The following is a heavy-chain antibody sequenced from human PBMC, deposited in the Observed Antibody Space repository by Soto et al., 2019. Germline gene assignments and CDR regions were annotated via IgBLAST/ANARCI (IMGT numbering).Heavy chain of an antibody. D-gene: IGHD3-10*01. CDR2: IIPILGIA. CDR3: ARDLGELFPEWFDP. V-gene: IGHV1-69*02. J-gene: IGHJ5*02. CDR1: GGTFSSYT. Sequence: QVQLVQSGAEVKKPGSSVKVSCKASGGTFSSYTISWVRQAPGQGLEWMGRIIPILGIANYAPKFQGRVTITADKSTCTAYLELSSLGSEDTAVYYCARDLGELFPEWFDPWGQGTLVTVSS.